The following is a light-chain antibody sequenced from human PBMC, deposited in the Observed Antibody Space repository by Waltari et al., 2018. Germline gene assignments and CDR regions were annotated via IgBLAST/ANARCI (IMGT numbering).Light chain of an antibody. J-gene: IGKJ4*01. CDR3: QQLKSYPLT. CDR2: TAS. CDR1: QGISTY. V-gene: IGKV1-9*01. Sequence: DIQLTQSPSFLSASVGDRVTITCRASQGISTYLAWYQFKPGKAPKLLIYTASTLQDGVPSRFSGSGSGTDFILTISSLQPEDFATYFCQQLKSYPLTFAVGTEVEIK.